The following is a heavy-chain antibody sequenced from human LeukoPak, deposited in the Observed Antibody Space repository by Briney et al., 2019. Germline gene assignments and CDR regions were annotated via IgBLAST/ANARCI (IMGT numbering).Heavy chain of an antibody. Sequence: GGSLRLSCAASGFTFSSYSMNWVRQAPGKGLEWVSSISTSSSYIYYADSVKGRFTISRDNARNSLYLQMNSPRAEDTAVYYCAELGITMIGGVWGKGTTVTISS. CDR3: AELGITMIGGV. D-gene: IGHD3-10*02. J-gene: IGHJ6*04. V-gene: IGHV3-21*01. CDR1: GFTFSSYS. CDR2: ISTSSSYI.